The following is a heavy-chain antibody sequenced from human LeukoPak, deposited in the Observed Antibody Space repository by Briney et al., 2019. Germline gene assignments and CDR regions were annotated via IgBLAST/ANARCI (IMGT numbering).Heavy chain of an antibody. D-gene: IGHD6-19*01. Sequence: KPSETLSLTCTVSGGSISSYYWSWIRQPPGKGLEWIGYIYYSGSTNYNPSLKSRVTISVDTSKNQFSLKLSSVTAADTAVYYCAKDQEVGAVAPLPFDYWGQGTLVTVSS. J-gene: IGHJ4*02. V-gene: IGHV4-59*01. CDR3: AKDQEVGAVAPLPFDY. CDR2: IYYSGST. CDR1: GGSISSYY.